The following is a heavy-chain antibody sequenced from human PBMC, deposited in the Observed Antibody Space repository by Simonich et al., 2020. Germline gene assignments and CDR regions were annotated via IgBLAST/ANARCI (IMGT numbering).Heavy chain of an antibody. J-gene: IGHJ4*02. CDR3: ARHLQLGPFDY. Sequence: QVQLQQWGAGLLKPSETLSLTCAVYGGSFSGYYWSWIRQPPGKGLEWILEINYSGSTNYNPSLKSRVTISVDTSKNQFSLKLSSVTAADTAVYYCARHLQLGPFDYWGQGTLVTVSS. CDR2: INYSGST. D-gene: IGHD1-1*01. V-gene: IGHV4-34*01. CDR1: GGSFSGYY.